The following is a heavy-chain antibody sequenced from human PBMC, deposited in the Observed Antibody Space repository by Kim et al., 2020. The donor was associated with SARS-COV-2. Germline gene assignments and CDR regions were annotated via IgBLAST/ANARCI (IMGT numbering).Heavy chain of an antibody. Sequence: GGSLRLSCAASGFTFSNCAMHWVRQAPGKGLEWMAVISHDGSKEYYGDSVKGRFTISRDNSRNTLSLQMNSLRGEDTAVYSCVKDREYCSGGTCYNGILDHWGQGTLVTVSS. CDR1: GFTFSNCA. CDR3: VKDREYCSGGTCYNGILDH. J-gene: IGHJ4*02. D-gene: IGHD2-15*01. CDR2: ISHDGSKE. V-gene: IGHV3-30*18.